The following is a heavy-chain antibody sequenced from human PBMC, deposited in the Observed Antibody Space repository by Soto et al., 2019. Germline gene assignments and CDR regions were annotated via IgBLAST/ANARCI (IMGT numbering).Heavy chain of an antibody. CDR3: AATLTYCSSTSCATGAFDI. CDR2: IIPILGIA. Sequence: SVKVSCKVSGGTFSSYTISWVRQAPGQGLEWMGRIIPILGIANYAQKFQGRVTITADKSTSTAYMELSSLRSEDTAVYYCAATLTYCSSTSCATGAFDIWGQGTMVTVSS. J-gene: IGHJ3*02. CDR1: GGTFSSYT. V-gene: IGHV1-69*02. D-gene: IGHD2-2*01.